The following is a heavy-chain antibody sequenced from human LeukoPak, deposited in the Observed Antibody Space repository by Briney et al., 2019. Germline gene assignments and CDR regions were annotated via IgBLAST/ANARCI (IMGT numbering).Heavy chain of an antibody. D-gene: IGHD6-13*01. J-gene: IGHJ4*02. CDR1: RYTFTGYY. CDR2: INPNSGGT. V-gene: IGHV1-2*06. Sequence: ASVKVSCKASRYTFTGYYMHWVRQAPRQGLEWMGRINPNSGGTNYARKFQGRVTMTRDTSISTAYMELSRLRSDDTAVYYCARDFLPGIAAAGDLFDYWGQGTLVTVSS. CDR3: ARDFLPGIAAAGDLFDY.